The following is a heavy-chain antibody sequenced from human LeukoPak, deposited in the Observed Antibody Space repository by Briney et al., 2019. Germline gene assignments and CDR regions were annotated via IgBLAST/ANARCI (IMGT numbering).Heavy chain of an antibody. Sequence: SVKVSCKASGGTFSSYAISWVRQAPGQGLEWMGGIIPIFGTANYAQKFQGRVTITADESTSTAYMELSSLRSEDTAVYYCARESLLYYDFWSGYYFDYWGQGTLVTVSS. V-gene: IGHV1-69*13. CDR2: IIPIFGTA. CDR3: ARESLLYYDFWSGYYFDY. CDR1: GGTFSSYA. D-gene: IGHD3-3*01. J-gene: IGHJ4*02.